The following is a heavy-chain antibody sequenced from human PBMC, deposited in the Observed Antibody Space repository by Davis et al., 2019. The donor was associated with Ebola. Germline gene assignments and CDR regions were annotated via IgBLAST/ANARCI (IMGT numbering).Heavy chain of an antibody. D-gene: IGHD1-1*01. CDR2: ISPSNGKT. V-gene: IGHV1-18*01. Sequence: AASVKVSCKASGYTFTSYGISWVRQAPGQGLEWVGWISPSNGKTNSAQNLQGRVTMTTDTATTTAYMEVGSLRSDDTAVYYCARAQFPTTSDHWGQGTLVTVSS. CDR1: GYTFTSYG. J-gene: IGHJ4*02. CDR3: ARAQFPTTSDH.